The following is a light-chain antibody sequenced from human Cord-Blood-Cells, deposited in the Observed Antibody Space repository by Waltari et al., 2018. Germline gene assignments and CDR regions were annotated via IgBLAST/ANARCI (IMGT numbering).Light chain of an antibody. CDR1: SSDVGSYNL. CDR3: CSYAGSSTFYVV. V-gene: IGLV2-23*03. CDR2: EGS. Sequence: QSALTQPASVSGSPGQSITISCTGTSSDVGSYNLVSWYQQHPGKAPKLMIYEGSKPPAGVFNPLSGSKFCNHASLTIPGVQAEDEADYYCCSYAGSSTFYVVFGGGTKLTVL. J-gene: IGLJ2*01.